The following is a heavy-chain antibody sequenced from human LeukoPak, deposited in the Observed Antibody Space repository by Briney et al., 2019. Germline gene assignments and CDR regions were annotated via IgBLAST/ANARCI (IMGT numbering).Heavy chain of an antibody. J-gene: IGHJ3*02. D-gene: IGHD5-24*01. Sequence: GGSLRLSCAASGFTFSSYSMNWVRQASGKGLEWVSSISSSSSYIYYADSVKGRFTISRDNAKNSLYLQMNSLRAEDTAVYYCARVPERWLQPFDAFDIWGQGTMVTVSS. CDR1: GFTFSSYS. V-gene: IGHV3-21*01. CDR3: ARVPERWLQPFDAFDI. CDR2: ISSSSSYI.